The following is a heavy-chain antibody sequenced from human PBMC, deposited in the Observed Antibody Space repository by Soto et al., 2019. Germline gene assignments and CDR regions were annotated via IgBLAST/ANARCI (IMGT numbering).Heavy chain of an antibody. Sequence: QITLKESGPTRVKVTQTLTLTCNFSGFSLSSSGVGVGWIRQPPGKALEWLVVIYWDDYKRYSPSLKSRLTTTTDTSEHLVVLTVANVDPADTATCSCAHRAVYSGSSWEGGYCDYWSQGTLITVSS. CDR1: GFSLSSSGVG. CDR2: IYWDDYK. V-gene: IGHV2-5*02. D-gene: IGHD1-26*01. J-gene: IGHJ4*02. CDR3: AHRAVYSGSSWEGGYCDY.